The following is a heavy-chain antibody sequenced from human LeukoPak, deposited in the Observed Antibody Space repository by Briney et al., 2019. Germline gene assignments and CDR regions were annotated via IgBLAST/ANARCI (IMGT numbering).Heavy chain of an antibody. CDR3: ARQTYYYGMDV. J-gene: IGHJ6*02. CDR2: INHSGST. CDR1: GGSFSGYY. Sequence: SETLSLTCAVYGGSFSGYYWSWIRQPPGKGLEWIGEINHSGSTNYNPSLKSRVTISVDTSKNQFSLKLSSVTAADTAVYYCARQTYYYGMDVWGQGTTVTVSS. V-gene: IGHV4-34*01.